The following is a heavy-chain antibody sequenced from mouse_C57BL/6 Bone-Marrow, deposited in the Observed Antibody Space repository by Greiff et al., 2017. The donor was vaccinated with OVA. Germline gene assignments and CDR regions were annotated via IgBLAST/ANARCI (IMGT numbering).Heavy chain of an antibody. V-gene: IGHV5-16*01. CDR1: GFTFSDYY. Sequence: EVHLVESEGGLVQPGSSMKLSCTASGFTFSDYYMAWVRQVPEKGLEWVANINYDGSSTYYLDSLKSRFIISRDNAKNILYLQMSSLKSEDTATYYCARETVVATGYFDVWGTGTTVTVSS. J-gene: IGHJ1*03. CDR2: INYDGSST. D-gene: IGHD1-1*01. CDR3: ARETVVATGYFDV.